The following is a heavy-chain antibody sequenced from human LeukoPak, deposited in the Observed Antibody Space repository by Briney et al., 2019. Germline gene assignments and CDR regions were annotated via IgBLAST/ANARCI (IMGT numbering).Heavy chain of an antibody. CDR2: TNSDGSST. D-gene: IGHD4-17*01. V-gene: IGHV3-74*01. CDR1: GFTFSSYW. CDR3: AARYYGDYERPFDY. J-gene: IGHJ4*02. Sequence: PGGSLRLSCAASGFTFSSYWMHWVRQAPGKGLVWVSRTNSDGSSTSYADSVKGRFTISRDNAKNTLYLQMNSLRAEDTAVYYCAARYYGDYERPFDYWGQGTLVTVSS.